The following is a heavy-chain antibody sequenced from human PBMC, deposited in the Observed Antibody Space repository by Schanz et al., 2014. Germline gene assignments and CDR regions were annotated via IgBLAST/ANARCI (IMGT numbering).Heavy chain of an antibody. V-gene: IGHV3-7*01. D-gene: IGHD3-3*01. CDR2: IKQDESER. CDR1: GFTFSTYW. CDR3: ARDKGGYYPFDY. J-gene: IGHJ4*02. Sequence: VQLVESGGGVVQPGRSLRLSCAASGFTFSTYWMSWVRQAPGKGLEWVANIKQDESERSYVESVKGRFTISRDNAKNSLYLQMNSLRAEDTAVYYCARDKGGYYPFDYWGQGTLVTVSS.